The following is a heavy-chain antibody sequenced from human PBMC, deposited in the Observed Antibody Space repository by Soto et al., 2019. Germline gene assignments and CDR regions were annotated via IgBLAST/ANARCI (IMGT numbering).Heavy chain of an antibody. CDR1: GYTFTSYG. V-gene: IGHV1-18*01. CDR3: ARGRYGDY. D-gene: IGHD1-1*01. Sequence: QVHLVQSGAEVKKPGASVKVSCKASGYTFTSYGITWVRQAPGQGLEWMGWISAHNGNTDYAQKLQGRVIVTRDSSTSTAYMELRSLRSDDTAVYYCARGRYGDYWGQGALVTVSS. CDR2: ISAHNGNT. J-gene: IGHJ4*02.